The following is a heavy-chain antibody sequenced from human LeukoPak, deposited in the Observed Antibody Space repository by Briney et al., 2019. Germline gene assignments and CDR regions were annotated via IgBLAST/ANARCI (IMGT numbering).Heavy chain of an antibody. Sequence: GGSLRLSCAASGFTFSSYGMHWVRQAPGKGLEWVAVISYDGSNKYYADSVKGRFTISRDNSKNTLYLQMNSLRDEDTAVYYCARVPAAAGRANYYYYYGLDVWGQGTTVTVSS. CDR1: GFTFSSYG. J-gene: IGHJ6*02. D-gene: IGHD6-13*01. V-gene: IGHV3-30*03. CDR2: ISYDGSNK. CDR3: ARVPAAAGRANYYYYYGLDV.